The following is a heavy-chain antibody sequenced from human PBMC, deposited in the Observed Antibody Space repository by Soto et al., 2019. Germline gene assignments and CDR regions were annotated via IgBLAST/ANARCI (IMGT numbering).Heavy chain of an antibody. CDR2: INPAGNVQ. CDR1: GLTFSISW. D-gene: IGHD1-1*01. CDR3: ATGNTPCAVYM. J-gene: IGHJ3*02. V-gene: IGHV3-7*01. Sequence: VQLVESGGGLVQPGEPLRLSCTASGLTFSISWMTWVRQAPGEGLEWVSNINPAGNVQQYADSVKERFTISRDNAKKSLFMQINGMSVEDTADYYCATGNTPCAVYMWGKGTMVIFSA.